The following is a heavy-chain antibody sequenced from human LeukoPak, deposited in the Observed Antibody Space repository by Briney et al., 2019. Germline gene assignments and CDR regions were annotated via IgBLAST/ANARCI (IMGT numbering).Heavy chain of an antibody. D-gene: IGHD1-26*01. CDR3: ARAYSGTLPAKD. CDR2: IHDSGST. V-gene: IGHV4-59*01. J-gene: IGHJ4*02. Sequence: SETLSLTCTVSGVSISSYYWTWIRQPPGKGLEWIGYIHDSGSTNYNPSLKSRVTISVDTSKNQFSLKLSSVTAADTAVYYCARAYSGTLPAKDWGQGSLVTVSS. CDR1: GVSISSYY.